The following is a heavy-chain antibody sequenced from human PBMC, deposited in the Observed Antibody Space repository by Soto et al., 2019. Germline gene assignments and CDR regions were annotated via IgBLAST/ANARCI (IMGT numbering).Heavy chain of an antibody. CDR3: ARDVAAAGKGGY. V-gene: IGHV4-39*07. CDR2: IYYSGST. J-gene: IGHJ4*02. CDR1: GGSISSSSYY. D-gene: IGHD6-13*01. Sequence: SETLSLTCTVSGGSISSSSYYWGWIRQPPGKGLEWIGSIYYSGSTYYNPSLKSRVTISVDTSKNQFSLKLSSVTAADTAVYYCARDVAAAGKGGYWGQGTLVTVSS.